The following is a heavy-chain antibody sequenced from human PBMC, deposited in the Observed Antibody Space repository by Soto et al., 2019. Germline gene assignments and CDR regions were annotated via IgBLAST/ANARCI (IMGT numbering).Heavy chain of an antibody. V-gene: IGHV3-23*01. CDR2: ISGSGGST. J-gene: IGHJ4*02. Sequence: EVQLLESGGGLVQPGGSLRLSCAASAFTFSSYAMSWVRQAPGKGLEWVSAISGSGGSTYYADSVKGRFTISRDNSKNTLYLQMNSLRAEDTAVYYCAKDRFGSSLVDDYWGQGTLVTVSS. CDR3: AKDRFGSSLVDDY. D-gene: IGHD6-13*01. CDR1: AFTFSSYA.